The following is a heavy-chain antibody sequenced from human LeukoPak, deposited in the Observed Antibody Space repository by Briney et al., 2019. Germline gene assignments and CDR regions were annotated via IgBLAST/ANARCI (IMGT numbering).Heavy chain of an antibody. Sequence: GGSLRLSCAASGFTFSSYAMHWVRQAPGKGLEGVAVISYDGSNKYYADSVKVRFTISRDNSKNTLYLQMNSLRAEDTAVYYCARETVLCGSYFDDPQYFDYWGQGTLVTVSS. CDR1: GFTFSSYA. V-gene: IGHV3-30*01. D-gene: IGHD1-26*01. CDR2: ISYDGSNK. J-gene: IGHJ4*02. CDR3: ARETVLCGSYFDDPQYFDY.